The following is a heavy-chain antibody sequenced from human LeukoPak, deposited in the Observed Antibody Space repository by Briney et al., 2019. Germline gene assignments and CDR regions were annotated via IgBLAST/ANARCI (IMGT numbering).Heavy chain of an antibody. Sequence: GGSLRLSCAASGFTFSSYAMHWVRQAPGKGLEWVAVISYDGSNKYYADSVKGRFTISRDNSKNTLYLQMNSLRAEDTAVYYCAKDRGRSSWYLGRYYGMDVWGQGTTVTVSS. CDR2: ISYDGSNK. CDR3: AKDRGRSSWYLGRYYGMDV. V-gene: IGHV3-30-3*01. J-gene: IGHJ6*02. CDR1: GFTFSSYA. D-gene: IGHD6-13*01.